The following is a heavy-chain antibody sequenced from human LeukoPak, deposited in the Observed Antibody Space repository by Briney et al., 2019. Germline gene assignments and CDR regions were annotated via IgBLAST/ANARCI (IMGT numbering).Heavy chain of an antibody. CDR1: GYTFTSYY. Sequence: ASVKVSCKASGYTFTSYYMHWVRQAPGQGLEWMGWINPNSGGTNYAQKFQGRVTMTRDTSISTAYMELSRLRSDDTAVYYCAREAEQWLVFFDYWGQGTLVTVSS. CDR3: AREAEQWLVFFDY. D-gene: IGHD6-19*01. CDR2: INPNSGGT. V-gene: IGHV1-2*02. J-gene: IGHJ4*02.